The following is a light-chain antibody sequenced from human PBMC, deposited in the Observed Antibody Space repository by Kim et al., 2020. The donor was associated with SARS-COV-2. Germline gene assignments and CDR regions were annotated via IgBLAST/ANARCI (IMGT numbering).Light chain of an antibody. J-gene: IGKJ1*01. CDR2: GAS. V-gene: IGKV3-15*01. CDR1: QSVSSN. Sequence: EIVMTQSPANLSVSPGERATLSCRASQSVSSNLAWYQQKPGQAPRLLIYGASTRATGLPARFSGSGSGTEFTLTISSLQSEDFAVYYCQQYNNWPRTFGQGNKVDIK. CDR3: QQYNNWPRT.